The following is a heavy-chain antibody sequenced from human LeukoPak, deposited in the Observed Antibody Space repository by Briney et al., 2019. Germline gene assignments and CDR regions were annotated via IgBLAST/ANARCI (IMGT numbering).Heavy chain of an antibody. D-gene: IGHD5-12*01. CDR3: ATTGGYDYADYPHY. CDR2: IKSKTDGGTT. V-gene: IGHV3-15*01. CDR1: GFTFSNAW. Sequence: GGSLRLSCAASGFTFSNAWMSWVRQAPGKGLEWVGRIKSKTDGGTTDYAAPVKGRFTISRDDSKNTLYLQMNSLKTEDTAVYYCATTGGYDYADYPHYWGQGTLVTVSS. J-gene: IGHJ4*02.